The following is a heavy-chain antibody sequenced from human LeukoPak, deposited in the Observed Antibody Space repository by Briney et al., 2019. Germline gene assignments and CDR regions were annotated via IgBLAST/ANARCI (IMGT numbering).Heavy chain of an antibody. V-gene: IGHV4-59*08. Sequence: PSETLSLTCTVSGASISTFYWSWIRQPPGKGLEWIGYIYYSGSTNYNPSLKSRVTISVDTSKNQFSLKLSSVTAADTALYYCARSNDWKDWFDPWGQGILVTVSS. J-gene: IGHJ5*02. CDR2: IYYSGST. CDR1: GASISTFY. D-gene: IGHD1-1*01. CDR3: ARSNDWKDWFDP.